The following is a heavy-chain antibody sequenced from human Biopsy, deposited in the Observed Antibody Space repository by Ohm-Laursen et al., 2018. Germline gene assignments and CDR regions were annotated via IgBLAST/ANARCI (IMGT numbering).Heavy chain of an antibody. CDR3: ARDVVGRGASFFDF. D-gene: IGHD1-26*01. Sequence: SSVKVSCKASGYTFGNYGISWVRQAPGQGLERMGWISVYNGNTDYPHKFQGKVTLTTDTSTSTAYMELRSLTSDDTAIYYCARDVVGRGASFFDFWGQGTSVTVSS. CDR2: ISVYNGNT. V-gene: IGHV1-18*01. CDR1: GYTFGNYG. J-gene: IGHJ4*02.